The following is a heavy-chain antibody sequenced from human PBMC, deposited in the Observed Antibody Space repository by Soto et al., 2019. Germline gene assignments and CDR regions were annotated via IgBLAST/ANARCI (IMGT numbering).Heavy chain of an antibody. J-gene: IGHJ4*02. CDR2: VYYSGST. CDR1: GGSISRYY. CDR3: ARDPGSWYFDS. Sequence: SETLSLTCTVSGGSISRYYWSWIRQPPGKGLELIGYVYYSGSTNYNPSLRSRVNISVDTSKNQLSLKMSSVTAADTAVYYCARDPGSWYFDSWGQGILVTVSS. V-gene: IGHV4-59*01. D-gene: IGHD3-10*01.